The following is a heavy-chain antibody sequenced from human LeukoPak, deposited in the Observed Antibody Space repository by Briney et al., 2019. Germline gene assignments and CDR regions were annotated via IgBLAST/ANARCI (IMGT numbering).Heavy chain of an antibody. V-gene: IGHV3-21*01. J-gene: IGHJ4*02. CDR1: GFTFSTFN. CDR2: ITRSSTYI. D-gene: IGHD2-21*01. Sequence: GGSLRLSCAASGFTFSTFNMNWDRQAPGKGLEWVSSITRSSTYINYAGSVKGRFTISRDNAKNSLYLQMNSLRAEDTAVYFCAVQDGGVVYWGQGTLVTVSS. CDR3: AVQDGGVVY.